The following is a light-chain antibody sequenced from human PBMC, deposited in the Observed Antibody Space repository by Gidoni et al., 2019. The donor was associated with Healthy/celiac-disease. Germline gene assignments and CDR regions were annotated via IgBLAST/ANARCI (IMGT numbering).Light chain of an antibody. V-gene: IGLV3-1*01. J-gene: IGLJ2*01. CDR3: QAWDSSTVV. CDR2: QDS. Sequence: SYELTQPTPVSVSPGQTASITCSGDKLGDKYACWYQQKPGPSPVLVIYQDSQRPSGIPERFSGSNSGNTATLTISGTQAMDEADYYCQAWDSSTVVFGGGTKLTVL. CDR1: KLGDKY.